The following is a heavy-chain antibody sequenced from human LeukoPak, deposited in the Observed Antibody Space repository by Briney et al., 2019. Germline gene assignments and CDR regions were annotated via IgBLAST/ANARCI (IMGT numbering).Heavy chain of an antibody. D-gene: IGHD6-13*01. J-gene: IGHJ6*03. Sequence: PGGSLRLSCAASGFNFSTNAIHWVRQAPGKGLEWVAVISFNGNTKYYADSVPGRFAISRDNSRNTVYLQMNSLRAEDTAVYYCAKGRSRWYEYYYYYMDVWSKATTVTV. V-gene: IGHV3-30*09. CDR2: ISFNGNTK. CDR3: AKGRSRWYEYYYYYMDV. CDR1: GFNFSTNA.